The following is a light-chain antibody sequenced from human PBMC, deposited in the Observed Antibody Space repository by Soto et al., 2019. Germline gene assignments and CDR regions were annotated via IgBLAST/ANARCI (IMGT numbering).Light chain of an antibody. J-gene: IGKJ1*01. CDR2: TAS. CDR1: QGISNY. Sequence: DLQMTQSPSSLSASVGDRVTITCRASQGISNYLAWYQQKPGKVPKLLIYTASTLQSRLPSRFSGSGPGTDFTLTISSRQPEDVATNYCQKYNNAPWTFGQGTNVDIK. CDR3: QKYNNAPWT. V-gene: IGKV1-27*01.